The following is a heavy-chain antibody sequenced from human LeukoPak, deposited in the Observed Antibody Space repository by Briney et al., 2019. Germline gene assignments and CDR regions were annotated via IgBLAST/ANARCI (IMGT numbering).Heavy chain of an antibody. CDR3: AKGDFYGSGSYYNYLCYFDY. CDR1: GGTFSSYA. CDR2: IIPIFGTA. Sequence: GSSVKVSCKASGGTFSSYAISWVRQAPGQGLEWMGGIIPIFGTANYAQKFQGRVTITADESTSTAYMELSSLRSEDTAVYYCAKGDFYGSGSYYNYLCYFDYWGQGILVTVSS. J-gene: IGHJ4*02. D-gene: IGHD3-10*01. V-gene: IGHV1-69*01.